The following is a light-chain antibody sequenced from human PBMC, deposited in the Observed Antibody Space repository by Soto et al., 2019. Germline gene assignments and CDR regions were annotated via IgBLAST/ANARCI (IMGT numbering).Light chain of an antibody. Sequence: DVQMTQSPSSVSASVGDRVTVTCRASQSITQYLNWYQQKPGKAPRLLIYGASSLQSGVPSRFSGSGSGTDFTLTISTLQPEDFATYYCQESYGNMRGFGQGTKVEIK. CDR3: QESYGNMRG. V-gene: IGKV1-39*01. CDR2: GAS. CDR1: QSITQY. J-gene: IGKJ1*01.